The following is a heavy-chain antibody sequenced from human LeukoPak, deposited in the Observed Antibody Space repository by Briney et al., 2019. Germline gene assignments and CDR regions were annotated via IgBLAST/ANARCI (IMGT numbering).Heavy chain of an antibody. CDR1: GFTFSDYY. CDR3: AKGATRHYYGSGSWATFDY. J-gene: IGHJ4*02. V-gene: IGHV3-11*01. D-gene: IGHD3-10*01. CDR2: ISSSGSTI. Sequence: PGGSLRLSCAASGFTFSDYYMSWIRQAPGKGLEWVSYISSSGSTIYYADSVKGRFTISRDNAKNSLYLQMNSLRAEDTAVYYCAKGATRHYYGSGSWATFDYWGQGTLVTVSS.